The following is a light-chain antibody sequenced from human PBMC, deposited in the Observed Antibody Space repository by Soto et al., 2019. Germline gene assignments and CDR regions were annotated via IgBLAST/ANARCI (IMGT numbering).Light chain of an antibody. J-gene: IGLJ3*02. Sequence: QSALTQPASVSGSPGQSITISCTGTSSDVGGYNYVSWYQQHPGKAPKLMIYEVSNRPSGVSNRFSGSKSGNTASLTISGLQAEDEADYYCSSYTSCSTQHFHWVFGGGTKLTVL. CDR3: SSYTSCSTQHFHWV. CDR1: SSDVGGYNY. CDR2: EVS. V-gene: IGLV2-14*01.